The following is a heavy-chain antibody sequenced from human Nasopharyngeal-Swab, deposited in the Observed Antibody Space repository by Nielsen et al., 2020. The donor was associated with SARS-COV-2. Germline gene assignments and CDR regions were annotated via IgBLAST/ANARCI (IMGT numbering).Heavy chain of an antibody. J-gene: IGHJ4*02. CDR2: IIPSAGNT. D-gene: IGHD6-19*01. Sequence: ASVKVSCKASGYTFTAYNLHWVRQAPGQGLEWMGIIIPSAGNTNYAQKFRDRVSMTRDTSTSTVYMEVSSLKSEDTAVYYCARVDTVTGTRAFDYWGQGSQVTV. CDR1: GYTFTAYN. CDR3: ARVDTVTGTRAFDY. V-gene: IGHV1-46*01.